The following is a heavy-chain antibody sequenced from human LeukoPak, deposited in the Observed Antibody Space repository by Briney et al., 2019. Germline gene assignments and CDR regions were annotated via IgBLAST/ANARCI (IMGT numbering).Heavy chain of an antibody. CDR3: ANQDGYNYGINY. D-gene: IGHD5-24*01. Sequence: SETLSLTYTVSGGSISSSSYYWGWIRQPPGKGLEWIGSIYYSGSTYYNPSLKSRVTISVDTSKNQFSLKLSSVTAADTAVYYCANQDGYNYGINYWGQGTLVTVSS. CDR2: IYYSGST. J-gene: IGHJ4*02. V-gene: IGHV4-39*01. CDR1: GGSISSSSYY.